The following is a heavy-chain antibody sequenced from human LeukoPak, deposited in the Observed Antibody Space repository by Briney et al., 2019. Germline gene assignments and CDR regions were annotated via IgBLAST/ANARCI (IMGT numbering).Heavy chain of an antibody. CDR3: ARAVIVGATRGHFDY. CDR1: GFTFSDYY. V-gene: IGHV3-11*05. J-gene: IGHJ4*02. Sequence: GGSLRLSCAASGFTFSDYYMSWIRRAPGKGLEWVSYISSSSSYTNYADSVKGRFTISRDNAKNSLYLQMNSLRAEDTAVYYCARAVIVGATRGHFDYWGQGTLVTVSS. CDR2: ISSSSSYT. D-gene: IGHD1-26*01.